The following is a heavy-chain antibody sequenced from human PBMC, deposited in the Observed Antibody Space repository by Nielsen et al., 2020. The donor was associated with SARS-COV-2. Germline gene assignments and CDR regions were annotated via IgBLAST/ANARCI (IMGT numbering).Heavy chain of an antibody. CDR1: GFTFSKFP. CDR3: AREGPIAVAGRGLGY. J-gene: IGHJ4*02. V-gene: IGHV3-30-3*01. D-gene: IGHD6-19*01. CDR2: ISYGGDNE. Sequence: GGSLRLSCAASGFTFSKFPMHWVRQAPGKGLEWLAIISYGGDNEHYADSVKGRFTVSRDNSKDTLYLQMNSLRAKDTAVYYCAREGPIAVAGRGLGYWGQGTLVTVSS.